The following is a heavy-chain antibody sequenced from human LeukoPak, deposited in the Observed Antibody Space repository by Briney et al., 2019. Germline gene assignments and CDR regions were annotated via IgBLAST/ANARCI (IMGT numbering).Heavy chain of an antibody. D-gene: IGHD3-10*01. CDR1: GGSFSNNY. Sequence: PSETLSLTCTVSGGSFSNNYWSWIRQPAGKGLEWIGRIYTSGNTNYNPSLESRVAMSVDSSKNHISLKLTSVPGADTAVYYCARDKEDYSGSGSYYSLSWGQGTLVTVSS. J-gene: IGHJ5*02. CDR2: IYTSGNT. CDR3: ARDKEDYSGSGSYYSLS. V-gene: IGHV4-4*07.